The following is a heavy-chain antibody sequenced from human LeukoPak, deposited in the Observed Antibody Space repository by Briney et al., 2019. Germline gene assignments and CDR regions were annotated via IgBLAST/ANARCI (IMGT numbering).Heavy chain of an antibody. CDR3: SRGSLRPIPFVKESYYYYYYGMDV. Sequence: SETLSLTCAVYGGSFSGYYWSWIRQPPGKGLQWIGEINHSGSTNYNPSLKSRVTISVDTSKNQFSLKLSSVTAADTAVYYCSRGSLRPIPFVKESYYYYYYGMDVWGQGTTVTVSS. V-gene: IGHV4-34*01. CDR1: GGSFSGYY. CDR2: INHSGST. D-gene: IGHD3-16*01. J-gene: IGHJ6*02.